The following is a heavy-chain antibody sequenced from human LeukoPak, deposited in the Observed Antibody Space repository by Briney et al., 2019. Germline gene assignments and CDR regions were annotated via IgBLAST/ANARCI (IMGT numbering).Heavy chain of an antibody. CDR1: GGSISSYY. D-gene: IGHD1-26*01. Sequence: SETLSLTCTVSGGSISSYYWSWIRQPPGKRLEWIGYIYYSGCTNYNPSLKSRVTISVDTSKNQFSLKLSSVTAADTAVYYCARLIVGGYLAFDIWGQGTMVTVSS. CDR3: ARLIVGGYLAFDI. CDR2: IYYSGCT. J-gene: IGHJ3*02. V-gene: IGHV4-59*01.